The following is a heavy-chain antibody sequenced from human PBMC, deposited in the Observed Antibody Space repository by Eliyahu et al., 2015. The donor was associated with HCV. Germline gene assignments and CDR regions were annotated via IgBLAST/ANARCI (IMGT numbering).Heavy chain of an antibody. CDR2: IWYDGSNK. CDR3: ARSERFLEWLLPMDY. D-gene: IGHD3-3*01. Sequence: QVQLVESGGGVVQPGRSLRLSCAASGFXFSSYGMHWVRQAPGKGLEWVAVIWYDGSNKYYADSVKGRFTISRDNSKNTLYLQMNSLRAEDTAVYYCARSERFLEWLLPMDYWGQGTLVTVSS. J-gene: IGHJ4*02. CDR1: GFXFSSYG. V-gene: IGHV3-33*01.